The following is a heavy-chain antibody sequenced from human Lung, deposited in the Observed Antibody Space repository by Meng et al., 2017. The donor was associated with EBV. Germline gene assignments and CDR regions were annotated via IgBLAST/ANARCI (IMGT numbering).Heavy chain of an antibody. V-gene: IGHV4-34*01. CDR2: IHHSGST. D-gene: IGHD3-10*01. J-gene: IGHJ5*02. CDR1: GGSLSGSY. CDR3: RGGVGSGRPNWFDR. Sequence: LSIPSDTLDLICAVSGGSLSGSYSNWNRQPPLKGLEWIWEIHHSGSTHYNPSFKSRVTISVDTSKNQFSLKVTSVGIADQAVSYGRGGVGSGRPNWFDRWGQGTLVTVSS.